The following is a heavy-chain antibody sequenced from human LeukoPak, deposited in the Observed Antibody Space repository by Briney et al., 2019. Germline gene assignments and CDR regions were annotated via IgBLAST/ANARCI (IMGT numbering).Heavy chain of an antibody. CDR2: IYTSGST. Sequence: SQTLSLTCTVSGGSISSGSYYWSWIRPPAGKGLEWIGRIYTSGSTNYNPSLKSRVTISVDTSKNQFSLKLSSVTAADTAVYYCARGGDSSGWYADYWGQGTLVTVSS. D-gene: IGHD6-19*01. CDR3: ARGGDSSGWYADY. CDR1: GGSISSGSYY. J-gene: IGHJ4*02. V-gene: IGHV4-61*02.